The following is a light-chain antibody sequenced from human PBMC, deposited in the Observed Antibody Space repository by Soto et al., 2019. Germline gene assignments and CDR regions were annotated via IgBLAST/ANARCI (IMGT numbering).Light chain of an antibody. CDR3: QSYDSSLSGAV. CDR2: DTI. CDR1: SSNIGAGYE. V-gene: IGLV1-40*01. J-gene: IGLJ3*02. Sequence: QAVVTQPPSVSGAPGQRITISCTGSSSNIGAGYEVHWYQQLPGTAPKLLIYDTINRPSGVPDRFSGSKSGTSASLAITGLQAEDEADYFCQSYDSSLSGAVFGGGTQVTVI.